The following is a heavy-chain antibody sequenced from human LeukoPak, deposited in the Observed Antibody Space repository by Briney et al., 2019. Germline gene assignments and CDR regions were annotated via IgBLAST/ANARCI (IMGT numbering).Heavy chain of an antibody. J-gene: IGHJ6*03. V-gene: IGHV4-61*05. Sequence: ETLSLTCTVSGGSISSSSYYWSWIRQPPGTGLEWIGYIYYSGSTNYNPSLKSRVTISVDTSKNQFSLKLSSVTAADTAVYYCAIGSYCSSTSCYYYYMDVWGKGTTVTVSS. CDR1: GGSISSSSYY. D-gene: IGHD2-2*01. CDR3: AIGSYCSSTSCYYYYMDV. CDR2: IYYSGST.